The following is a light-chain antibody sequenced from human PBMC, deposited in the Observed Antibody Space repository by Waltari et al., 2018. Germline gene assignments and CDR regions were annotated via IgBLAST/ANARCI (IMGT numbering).Light chain of an antibody. V-gene: IGKV1-39*01. CDR2: TAS. Sequence: DIQLTPSPSSLSASVGDRVTITCRASQNIRNDLNWYQQKPGKAPKLLIYTASTLQSGVPSRFSGIGSGSDFTLTINGLQPEDFATYYCQHTYRAPLTFGGGTMVEIE. CDR3: QHTYRAPLT. J-gene: IGKJ4*01. CDR1: QNIRND.